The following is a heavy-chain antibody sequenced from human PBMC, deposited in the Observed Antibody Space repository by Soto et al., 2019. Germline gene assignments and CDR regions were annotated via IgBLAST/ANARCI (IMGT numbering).Heavy chain of an antibody. CDR3: ARDQIRDIVVAPTTILDAFDI. Sequence: ASVKVSCKASGYTFTNYGVSWVRQAPGQGLEWMGWISAYNGNANYAQKVQGRVTMTRDASTNTAYMEVKSLISDDTAVYYCARDQIRDIVVAPTTILDAFDIWGQGTTVTVSS. V-gene: IGHV1-18*01. CDR2: ISAYNGNA. D-gene: IGHD2-2*01. CDR1: GYTFTNYG. J-gene: IGHJ3*02.